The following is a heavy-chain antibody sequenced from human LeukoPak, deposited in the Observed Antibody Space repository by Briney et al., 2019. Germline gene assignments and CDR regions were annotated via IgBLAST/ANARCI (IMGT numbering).Heavy chain of an antibody. CDR3: ARLSKNYDFWSGYQGNFDY. J-gene: IGHJ4*02. D-gene: IGHD3-3*01. Sequence: TSETLSLTCAVSGYSISSGYYWGWIRQPPGKGLEWIGIIYHSGSTYYNPSLKSRVTISVDTSKNQFSLKLSSVTAADTAVYYCARLSKNYDFWSGYQGNFDYWGQGTLVTVSS. CDR1: GYSISSGYY. CDR2: IYHSGST. V-gene: IGHV4-38-2*01.